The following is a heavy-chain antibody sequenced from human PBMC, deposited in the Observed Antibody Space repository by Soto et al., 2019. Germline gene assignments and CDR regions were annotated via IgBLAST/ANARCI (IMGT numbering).Heavy chain of an antibody. CDR2: IYYSGST. J-gene: IGHJ4*02. CDR3: ARGLYDYVWGTYPGRFDF. Sequence: QVQLQESGPGLVKPSQTLSLTCTVSGGSISTGDYYWSWIRQPPGKGLEWIGYIYYSGSTYYNPSRKSRVAISVDASKTQFSLKLGSVTAADTAVYYCARGLYDYVWGTYPGRFDFWGQGTLVTVSS. D-gene: IGHD3-16*02. CDR1: GGSISTGDYY. V-gene: IGHV4-30-4*01.